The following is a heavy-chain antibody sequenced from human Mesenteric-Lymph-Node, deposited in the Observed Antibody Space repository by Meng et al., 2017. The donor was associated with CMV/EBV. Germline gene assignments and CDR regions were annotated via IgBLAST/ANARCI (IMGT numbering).Heavy chain of an antibody. CDR3: ASSYTSGWYGSFVD. D-gene: IGHD6-19*01. V-gene: IGHV3-43*01. Sequence: GESLKISCAASAFTFDDYTMHWVRQAPGKGLEWVSFIGWDGSTYYADSVKGRFTISRDNAKNSQYLQMNSLRAEDTAVYYCASSYTSGWYGSFVDWGQGTLVTVSS. J-gene: IGHJ4*02. CDR2: IGWDGST. CDR1: AFTFDDYT.